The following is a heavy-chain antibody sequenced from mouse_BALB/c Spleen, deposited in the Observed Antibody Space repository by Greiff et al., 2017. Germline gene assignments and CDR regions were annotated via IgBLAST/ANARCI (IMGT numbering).Heavy chain of an antibody. D-gene: IGHD2-10*02. V-gene: IGHV1S29*02. CDR1: GYTFTDYN. CDR2: IYPYNGGT. CDR3: ASLYGNYDYFDY. J-gene: IGHJ2*01. Sequence: EVQLVESGPELVKPGASVKISCKASGYTFTDYNMHWVKQSHGKSLEWIGYIYPYNGGTGYNQKFKSKATLTVDNSSSTAYMELRSLTSEDSAVYYCASLYGNYDYFDYWGQGTTLTVSS.